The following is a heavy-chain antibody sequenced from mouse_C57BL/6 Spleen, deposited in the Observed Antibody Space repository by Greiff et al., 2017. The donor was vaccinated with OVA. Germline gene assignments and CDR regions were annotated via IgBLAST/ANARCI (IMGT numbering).Heavy chain of an antibody. D-gene: IGHD2-4*01. CDR2: ISDGGSYT. Sequence: DVQLVESGGGLVKPGGSLKLSCAASGFTFSSYAMSWVRQTPEKRLEWVATISDGGSYTYYPDNVKGRFTISRDNAKNNLYLQMSHLKSEDTAMYYCAREGDYGPFAYWGQGTLVTVSA. J-gene: IGHJ3*01. CDR1: GFTFSSYA. CDR3: AREGDYGPFAY. V-gene: IGHV5-4*01.